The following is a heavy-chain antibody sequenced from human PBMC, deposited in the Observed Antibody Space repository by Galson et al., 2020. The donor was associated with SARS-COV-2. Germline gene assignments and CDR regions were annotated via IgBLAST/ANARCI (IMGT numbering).Heavy chain of an antibody. D-gene: IGHD3-10*01. J-gene: IGHJ6*02. CDR1: GFTVSSNY. CDR2: IYSGGST. Sequence: GGSLRLSCAASGFTVSSNYMSWVRQAPGKGLEWVSVIYSGGSTYYAASVKGRFTISRDNSKNTLYLQMNSLTAEDTAVYYCARDRYYLGWYYYYGMDVWGQGTTVTVSS. V-gene: IGHV3-66*02. CDR3: ARDRYYLGWYYYYGMDV.